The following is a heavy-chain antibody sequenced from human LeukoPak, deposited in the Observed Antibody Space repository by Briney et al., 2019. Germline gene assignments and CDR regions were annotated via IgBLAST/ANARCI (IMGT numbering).Heavy chain of an antibody. V-gene: IGHV4-38-2*02. CDR1: GDSINSNY. J-gene: IGHJ2*01. CDR2: IYHSGST. D-gene: IGHD2-15*01. Sequence: PSETLSLTCSVPGDSINSNYWSWMRQPPGKGLEWIGSIYHSGSTYYNPSLKSRVTISVDTSKNQFSLKLSSVTAADTAVYYCARLVVVVAATGWYFDLWGRGTLVTVSS. CDR3: ARLVVVVAATGWYFDL.